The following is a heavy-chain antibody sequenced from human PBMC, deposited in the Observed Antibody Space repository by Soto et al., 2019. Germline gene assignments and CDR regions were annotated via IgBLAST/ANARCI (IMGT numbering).Heavy chain of an antibody. J-gene: IGHJ5*02. CDR1: GFSFSSYA. CDR2: ISHDGINK. Sequence: QVRLVESGGGVVKPGRSLRLSCTASGFSFSSYAMYWFRQPPGKGLEWVAVISHDGINKHYADSVKGRVTVSRDNSNHSLDLQLNSLRGEDTAMYYCARDMYSSDYFVKWFEPGGQGTLVTVSS. V-gene: IGHV3-30-3*01. CDR3: ARDMYSSDYFVKWFEP. D-gene: IGHD6-19*01.